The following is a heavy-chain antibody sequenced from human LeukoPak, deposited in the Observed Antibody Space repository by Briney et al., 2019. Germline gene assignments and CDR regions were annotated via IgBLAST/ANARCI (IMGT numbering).Heavy chain of an antibody. CDR1: GFTFSSYS. V-gene: IGHV3-48*01. D-gene: IGHD5-12*01. J-gene: IGHJ4*02. CDR3: ARGDIRVATGVDY. Sequence: PGGSLRLSCAASGFTFSSYSMNWVRQAPGKGLEWVSYISSSSSAIYYADSVKGRFTISRDNAKNSLYLQMNSLRAEDTAVYYCARGDIRVATGVDYWGQGTLVTVSS. CDR2: ISSSSSAI.